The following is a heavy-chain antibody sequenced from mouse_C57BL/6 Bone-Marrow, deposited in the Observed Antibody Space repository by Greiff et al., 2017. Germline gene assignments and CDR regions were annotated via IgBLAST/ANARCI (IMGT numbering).Heavy chain of an antibody. CDR2: INPYNGGT. D-gene: IGHD1-1*01. CDR3: ARHYYYGFDY. Sequence: VQLQQSGPVLVKPGASVKMSCKASGYTFTDYYMNWVNQSHGKSLEWIGVINPYNGGTSYNQKFKGKATLTVDKSSSTAYMELNSLTSEDSAVYYCARHYYYGFDYWGQGTTLTVSS. V-gene: IGHV1-19*01. J-gene: IGHJ2*01. CDR1: GYTFTDYY.